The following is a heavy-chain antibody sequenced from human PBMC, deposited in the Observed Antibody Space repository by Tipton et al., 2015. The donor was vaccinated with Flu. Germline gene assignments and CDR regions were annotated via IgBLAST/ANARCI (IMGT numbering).Heavy chain of an antibody. J-gene: IGHJ4*02. CDR2: IYYSGST. Sequence: LRLSCTVSGGSISSYYWSWIRQPPGKGLEWIGYIYYSGSTNYNPSLKSRVTISVDTSKNQFSLKLSSVTAADTAVYYYARAPPEYYDSSGYPHFDYWGQGTLVTVSS. CDR3: ARAPPEYYDSSGYPHFDY. D-gene: IGHD3-22*01. V-gene: IGHV4-59*01. CDR1: GGSISSYY.